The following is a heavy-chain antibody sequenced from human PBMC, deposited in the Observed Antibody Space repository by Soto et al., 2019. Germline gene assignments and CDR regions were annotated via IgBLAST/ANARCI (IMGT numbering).Heavy chain of an antibody. CDR2: IKSKTDGGTT. D-gene: IGHD5-12*01. CDR1: GFTFSNAW. CDR3: TPHVDIVATLRRGIWG. Sequence: GESLKISCAASGFTFSNAWMNWVRQAPGKGLEWVGRIKSKTDGGTTDYAAPVKGRFTISRDDSKNTLYLQMNSLKTEDTAVYYCTPHVDIVATLRRGIWGWGQGTLVTVSS. V-gene: IGHV3-15*07. J-gene: IGHJ4*02.